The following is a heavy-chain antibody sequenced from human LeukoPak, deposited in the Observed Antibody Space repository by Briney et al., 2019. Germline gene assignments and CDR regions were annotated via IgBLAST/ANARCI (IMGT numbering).Heavy chain of an antibody. CDR1: GGSISSGGYY. J-gene: IGHJ6*02. CDR3: ARAGAPYGSGNYYNSDV. CDR2: IHYSGSS. D-gene: IGHD3-10*01. Sequence: SETLSLTCTVSGGSISSGGYYWSWIRQPPGKGLEWIGYIHYSGSSNYNPSLKSRVTISVDTSKNQFSLRLSSVTAADTAVYYCARAGAPYGSGNYYNSDVWGQGTTVTVSS. V-gene: IGHV4-61*08.